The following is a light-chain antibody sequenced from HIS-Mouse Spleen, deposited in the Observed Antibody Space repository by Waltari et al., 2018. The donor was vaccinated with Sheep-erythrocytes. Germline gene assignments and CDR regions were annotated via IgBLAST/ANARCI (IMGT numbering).Light chain of an antibody. CDR2: ECS. Sequence: QSALTQPASVSGSPGQSITIPCPGTSHHVGSSNLVPYYQQHPGKAPNLMIYECSKRPSGVSNRFAGSKSGNTASLTISGLQAEDEADYYCCSYAGSSTWVFGGGTKLTVL. CDR1: SHHVGSSNL. CDR3: CSYAGSSTWV. V-gene: IGLV2-23*01. J-gene: IGLJ3*02.